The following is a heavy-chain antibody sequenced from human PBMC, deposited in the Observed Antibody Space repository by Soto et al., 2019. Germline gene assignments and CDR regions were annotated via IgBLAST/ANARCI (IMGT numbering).Heavy chain of an antibody. Sequence: GGSLRLSCAASGFTFSSYAMHWVRQAPGKGLEWVAVISYDGSNKYYADSVKGRFTISRDNSKNTLYLQMNSLRAEDTAVYYCARGQTDPGFYSSSWYSDYHGMDVWGQGTTVTVSS. CDR3: ARGQTDPGFYSSSWYSDYHGMDV. J-gene: IGHJ6*02. D-gene: IGHD6-13*01. CDR2: ISYDGSNK. V-gene: IGHV3-30-3*01. CDR1: GFTFSSYA.